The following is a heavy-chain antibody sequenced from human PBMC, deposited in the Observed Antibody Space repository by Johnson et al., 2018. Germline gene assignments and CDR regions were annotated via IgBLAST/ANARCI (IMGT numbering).Heavy chain of an antibody. J-gene: IGHJ4*02. CDR2: IIHTGKT. V-gene: IGHV4-34*01. D-gene: IGHD6-25*01. CDR1: DESLSGYY. Sequence: QVQLQQWGAGLLKPSETLSLTCAVYDESLSGYYWTWIRQAPGKGLEWIGEIIHTGKTNYNPSLKSRVTMSVDTSKNQFSLMLTSVTAADPAVYYCARGHLFQRPGSTLATYYFDSWAQGTQVTVSS. CDR3: ARGHLFQRPGSTLATYYFDS.